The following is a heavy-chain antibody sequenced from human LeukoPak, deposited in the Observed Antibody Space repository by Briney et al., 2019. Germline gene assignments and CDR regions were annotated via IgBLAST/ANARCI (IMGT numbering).Heavy chain of an antibody. J-gene: IGHJ4*02. CDR2: INPNSGGT. V-gene: IGHV1-2*02. Sequence: GASVKVSCKVSGYTFTGYYMHWVRQAPGEGLEWMGWINPNSGGTNYAQKFQGRVTMTRDTSISTAYMELSRLRSDDTAVYYCGRDLIDYGGGDYWGQGTLVTVSS. CDR3: GRDLIDYGGGDY. D-gene: IGHD4-23*01. CDR1: GYTFTGYY.